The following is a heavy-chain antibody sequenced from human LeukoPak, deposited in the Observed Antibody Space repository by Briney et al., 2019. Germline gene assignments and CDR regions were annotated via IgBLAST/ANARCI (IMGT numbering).Heavy chain of an antibody. D-gene: IGHD6-6*01. V-gene: IGHV3-30*18. CDR2: ISYDGSNK. CDR3: AKGLTEYSSSLVAEYFQH. CDR1: GFTFSSYG. Sequence: GGSLRLSCAASGFTFSSYGMHWVRQAPGKGLEWVAVISYDGSNKYYADSVKGRFTISRDNSKNTLYLQMNSLRAEDTAVYYCAKGLTEYSSSLVAEYFQHWGQGTLVTVSS. J-gene: IGHJ1*01.